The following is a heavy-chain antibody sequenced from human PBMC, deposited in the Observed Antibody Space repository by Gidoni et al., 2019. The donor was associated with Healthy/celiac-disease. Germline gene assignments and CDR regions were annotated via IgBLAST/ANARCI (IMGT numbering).Heavy chain of an antibody. Sequence: KANSYATAYAASVKGRFTISRDDSKNTAYLQMNSLKTEDTAVYYCTRPKGVWGQGTLVTVSS. CDR3: TRPKGV. CDR2: KANSYAT. D-gene: IGHD2-8*01. J-gene: IGHJ4*02. V-gene: IGHV3-73*01.